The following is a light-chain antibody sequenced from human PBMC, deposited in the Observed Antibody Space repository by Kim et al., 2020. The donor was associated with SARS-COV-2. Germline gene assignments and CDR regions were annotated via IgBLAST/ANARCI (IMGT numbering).Light chain of an antibody. J-gene: IGLJ3*02. CDR3: SSYARSNKLV. CDR1: NSDVGEYRD. Sequence: GQSVTISCTGTNSDVGEYRDVSLYQQHPDTAPQLVIFKVNKRPSGVADRFSGTKGGNAAALTVSGLQAEDEDHYYCSSYARSNKLVFGGGTQLTVL. V-gene: IGLV2-8*01. CDR2: KVN.